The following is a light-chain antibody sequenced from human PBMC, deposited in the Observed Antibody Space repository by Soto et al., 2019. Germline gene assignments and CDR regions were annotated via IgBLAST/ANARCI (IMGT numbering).Light chain of an antibody. CDR2: GAS. J-gene: IGKJ2*01. CDR1: QSVSSN. V-gene: IGKV3-15*01. CDR3: QQYNNWYT. Sequence: EIVMTQSPATLSVSPGERATLSCRASQSVSSNLAWYQHKAGQAPRLLIYGASTRATGIPARFSGSGSGTEFTLTISSLQSEDFAVYYCQQYNNWYTFGQGTKLEIK.